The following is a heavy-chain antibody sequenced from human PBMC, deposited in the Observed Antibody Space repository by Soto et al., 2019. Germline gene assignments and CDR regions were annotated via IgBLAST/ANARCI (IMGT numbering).Heavy chain of an antibody. V-gene: IGHV4-30-2*01. CDR3: ARHIYASGSYAVFDY. CDR2: IYHSWST. CDR1: GGSISSGGYS. Sequence: QLQLQESGSGLVKPSQTLSLTCAVSGGSISSGGYSWSWIRQPPGKGLEWIEYIYHSWSTYYSPSLNSRVTISVDRYKNQFSMKLSSVTAADTAVYYCARHIYASGSYAVFDYWGQETLVTVSS. D-gene: IGHD3-10*01. J-gene: IGHJ4*02.